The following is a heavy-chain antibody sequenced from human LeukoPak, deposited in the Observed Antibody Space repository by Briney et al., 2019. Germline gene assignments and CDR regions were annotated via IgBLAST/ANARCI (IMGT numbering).Heavy chain of an antibody. CDR2: IYYSGST. CDR3: ARSIWFGELLPDY. J-gene: IGHJ4*02. V-gene: IGHV4-59*08. D-gene: IGHD3-10*01. Sequence: GYIYYSGSTNYNPSPKSRVTISVDTSKNQFSLKLSSVTAADTAVYYCARSIWFGELLPDYWGQGTLVTVSS.